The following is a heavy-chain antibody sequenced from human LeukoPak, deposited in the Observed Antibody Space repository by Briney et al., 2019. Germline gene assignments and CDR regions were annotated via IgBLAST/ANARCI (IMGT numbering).Heavy chain of an antibody. CDR2: ISGSGGTT. CDR1: GFTFSSYA. Sequence: GGSLRLSCAASGFTFSSYAMSWVRQAPGKGLEWVSAISGSGGTTYYADSVKGRFTISRDNSKNTLYLQMNSLRAEDTAVYYCARTPCIPLWSFFDYWGQGTLVTVSS. V-gene: IGHV3-23*01. CDR3: ARTPCIPLWSFFDY. D-gene: IGHD5-18*01. J-gene: IGHJ4*02.